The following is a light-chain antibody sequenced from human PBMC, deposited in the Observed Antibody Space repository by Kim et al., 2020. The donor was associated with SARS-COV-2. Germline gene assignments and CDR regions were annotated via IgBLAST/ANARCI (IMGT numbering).Light chain of an antibody. CDR3: SSYTSSSTLV. J-gene: IGLJ2*01. CDR2: DVS. V-gene: IGLV2-14*03. CDR1: SSDVGGYNY. Sequence: QSALTQPASVSGSPGQSITISCTGTSSDVGGYNYVSWYQQHPGKVPKLIIYDVSSRPSGVSNRFSGSKSGNTASLTISGLQTEDEADYYCSSYTSSSTLVFGAGTKVTVL.